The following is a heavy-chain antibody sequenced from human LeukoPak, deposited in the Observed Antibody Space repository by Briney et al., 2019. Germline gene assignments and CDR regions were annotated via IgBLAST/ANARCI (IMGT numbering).Heavy chain of an antibody. J-gene: IGHJ4*02. V-gene: IGHV2-5*02. Sequence: SGPTLLKPTQALTLTCTFSGFSLSTSGVGVGWIRQPPGKALEWPALIYWDDDKRYSPSLKSRLTITKDTSKNQVVLTMTNMDPVDTATYYCAHLGYGHDYWGQGTLVTVSS. CDR2: IYWDDDK. CDR3: AHLGYGHDY. CDR1: GFSLSTSGVG. D-gene: IGHD5-18*01.